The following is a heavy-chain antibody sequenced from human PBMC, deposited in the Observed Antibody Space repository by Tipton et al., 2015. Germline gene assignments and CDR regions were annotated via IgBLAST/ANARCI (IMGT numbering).Heavy chain of an antibody. CDR2: ISHSGNT. D-gene: IGHD3-9*01. Sequence: LRLSCAVSAYSITSDYYWGWIRQPPGKGLEWIGSISHSGNTYYNPSLKSRITISVDTSKNQFSLRVRSVTAADTAVYYCACQDYDILTRDYQTVHYWGQGTLVTVSS. CDR1: AYSITSDYY. V-gene: IGHV4-38-2*01. J-gene: IGHJ4*02. CDR3: ACQDYDILTRDYQTVHY.